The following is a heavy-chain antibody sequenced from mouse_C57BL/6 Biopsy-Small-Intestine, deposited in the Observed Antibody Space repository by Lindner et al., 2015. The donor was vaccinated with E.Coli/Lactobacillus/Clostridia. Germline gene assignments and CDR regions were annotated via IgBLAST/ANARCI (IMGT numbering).Heavy chain of an antibody. D-gene: IGHD1-1*02. Sequence: SVKVSCKASGYTFTNYVMHWVRQAPGQRLEWMGWINVGNGNTEYSQKFQGRVTITRDTSASTAYMELSSLRSEDTAVYYCARESGPITMRVPVWFDPWGQGTLVTVSS. CDR1: GYTFTNYV. J-gene: IGHJ4*01. CDR3: ARESGPITMRVPVWFDP. V-gene: IGHV1-84*02. CDR2: INVGNGNT.